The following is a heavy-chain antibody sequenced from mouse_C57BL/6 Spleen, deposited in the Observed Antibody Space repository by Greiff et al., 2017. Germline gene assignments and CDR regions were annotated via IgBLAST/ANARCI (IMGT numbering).Heavy chain of an antibody. Sequence: EVKLVESGGGLVKPGGSLKLSCAASGFTFSDYGMHWVRQAPEKGLEWVAYISSGNSTIYYAGTVKGRFTISRDNAKTTLFLQMTSLRSEDTAMYYCARPWRHGNLEDWGQGTLVTVSA. J-gene: IGHJ3*01. CDR1: GFTFSDYG. V-gene: IGHV5-17*01. CDR3: ARPWRHGNLED. D-gene: IGHD2-1*01. CDR2: ISSGNSTI.